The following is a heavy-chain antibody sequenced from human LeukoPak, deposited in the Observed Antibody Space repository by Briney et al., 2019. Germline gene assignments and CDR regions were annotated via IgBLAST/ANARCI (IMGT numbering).Heavy chain of an antibody. V-gene: IGHV4-38-2*02. Sequence: PSETLSLTCTVSGYSINSGYYWSWIRQPPGKRLEWIGSIYYSGSTYSNPTLKSRLTISVDTSKNQISLNLTSVTAADAAVYYCARGPSGLRSPFNTWGQGTTVTVSS. D-gene: IGHD5-12*01. CDR3: ARGPSGLRSPFNT. CDR1: GYSINSGYY. J-gene: IGHJ3*02. CDR2: IYYSGST.